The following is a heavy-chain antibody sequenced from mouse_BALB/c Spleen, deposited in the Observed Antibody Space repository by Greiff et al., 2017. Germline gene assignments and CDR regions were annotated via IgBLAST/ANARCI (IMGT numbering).Heavy chain of an antibody. D-gene: IGHD3-2*01. Sequence: VQLQQSGPGLVQPSQSLSITCTVSGFSLTSYGVHWVRQSPGKGLEWLGVIWSGGSTDYNAAFISRLSISKDNSKSQVFFKMNSLQANDTAIYYCARKSDSSGWAWFAYWGQGTLVTVSA. V-gene: IGHV2-2*02. CDR2: IWSGGST. CDR3: ARKSDSSGWAWFAY. CDR1: GFSLTSYG. J-gene: IGHJ3*01.